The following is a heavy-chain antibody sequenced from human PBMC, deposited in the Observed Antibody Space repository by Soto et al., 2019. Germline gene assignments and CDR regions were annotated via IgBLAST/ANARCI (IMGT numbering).Heavy chain of an antibody. J-gene: IGHJ4*02. D-gene: IGHD4-17*01. CDR1: GGSFSGYY. CDR3: SGVYGDYWVGY. CDR2: INHSGST. V-gene: IGHV4-34*01. Sequence: PSETLSLTCAVYGGSFSGYYWSWIRQPPGKGLEWIGEINHSGSTNYNPSLKSRVTISVDTSKNQFSLKLSSVTAADTAVYYCSGVYGDYWVGYWGQGTLVTVSS.